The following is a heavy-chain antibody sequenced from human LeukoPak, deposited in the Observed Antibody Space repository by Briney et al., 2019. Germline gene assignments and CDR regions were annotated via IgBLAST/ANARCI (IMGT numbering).Heavy chain of an antibody. CDR2: ISHDGSI. CDR3: ARDSYRIAAFDY. V-gene: IGHV4-59*01. CDR1: XGSXSSXY. J-gene: IGHJ4*02. Sequence: TXSLXCRVSXGSXSSXYWNWIRQXPGXGLXXXGSISHDGSINYNPALKSRVTISADMSENHFSLRMTSLTAADTALYYCARDSYRIAAFDYWGQGTLVTVSS. D-gene: IGHD6-6*01.